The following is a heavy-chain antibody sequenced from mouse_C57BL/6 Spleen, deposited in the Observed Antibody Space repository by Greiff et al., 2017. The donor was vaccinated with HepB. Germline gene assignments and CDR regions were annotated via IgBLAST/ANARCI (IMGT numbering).Heavy chain of an antibody. CDR1: GYTFTDHT. CDR3: AGIYYDYVGVFDY. J-gene: IGHJ2*01. CDR2: IYPRDGST. V-gene: IGHV1-78*01. Sequence: VQLQQSDAELVKPGASVKISCKVSGYTFTDHTIHWMKQRPEQGLEWIGYIYPRDGSTKYNKKFKGKATLTADKSSSTAYMQLNSLTSEDSAVYFCAGIYYDYVGVFDYWGQGTTLTVSS. D-gene: IGHD2-4*01.